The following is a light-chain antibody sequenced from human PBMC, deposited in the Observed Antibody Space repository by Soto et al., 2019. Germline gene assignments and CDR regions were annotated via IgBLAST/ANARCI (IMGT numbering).Light chain of an antibody. V-gene: IGLV2-14*01. CDR1: GSDIGGYNY. CDR2: EVT. CDR3: TSYTSSSSVV. J-gene: IGLJ2*01. Sequence: QSALTQPASVSGSPGQSITISCTGTGSDIGGYNYVSWNQQHPGKAPKVLIYEVTNRSSGVSNRFSASKSGNTASLTISGLRAEDEADYYCTSYTSSSSVVFGGGTKLTVL.